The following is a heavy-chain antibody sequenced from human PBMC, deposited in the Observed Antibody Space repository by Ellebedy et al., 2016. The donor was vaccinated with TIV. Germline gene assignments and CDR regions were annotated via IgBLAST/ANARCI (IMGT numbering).Heavy chain of an antibody. D-gene: IGHD3-10*01. Sequence: SETLSLTXAVYGGSFSGYYWSWIRQPPGKGLEWIGEINHSGSTNYNPSLKSRVTILVDTSKNQFSLKLSSVTAADTAVYYCARWGAGTMVRGVINHWGQGTLVTVSS. CDR1: GGSFSGYY. CDR2: INHSGST. V-gene: IGHV4-34*01. CDR3: ARWGAGTMVRGVINH. J-gene: IGHJ5*02.